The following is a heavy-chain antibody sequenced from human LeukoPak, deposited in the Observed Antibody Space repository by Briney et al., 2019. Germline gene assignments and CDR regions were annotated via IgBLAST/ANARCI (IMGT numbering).Heavy chain of an antibody. V-gene: IGHV3-23*01. CDR3: AKTSLDYGGNYGSYFDY. D-gene: IGHD4-23*01. CDR1: GFTFSSYG. J-gene: IGHJ4*02. CDR2: ISGSGGST. Sequence: GGTLRLSCAASGFTFSSYGMSWVRQAPGKGLEWVSAISGSGGSTYSADSVKGRFTISRDNSKNTLYLQMSSLRAEDTAVYYCAKTSLDYGGNYGSYFDYWGQGTLVTVSS.